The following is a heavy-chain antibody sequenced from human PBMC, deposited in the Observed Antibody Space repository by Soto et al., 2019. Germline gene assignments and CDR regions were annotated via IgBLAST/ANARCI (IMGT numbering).Heavy chain of an antibody. Sequence: PGGSLRLSCAASGFSFDDYAMHWVRQAPGKGLEWVSGISWNSGSIGYADSVKGRFTISRDNAKNSLYLQMNSLRTEDTALYYCAKDTSYDKSGLDYWGQGTLVTVSS. CDR3: AKDTSYDKSGLDY. J-gene: IGHJ4*02. CDR1: GFSFDDYA. D-gene: IGHD3-22*01. V-gene: IGHV3-9*01. CDR2: ISWNSGSI.